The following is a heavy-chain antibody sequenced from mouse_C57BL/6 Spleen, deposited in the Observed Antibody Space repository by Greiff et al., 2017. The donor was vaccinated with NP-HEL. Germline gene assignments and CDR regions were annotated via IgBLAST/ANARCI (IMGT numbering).Heavy chain of an antibody. J-gene: IGHJ2*01. V-gene: IGHV1-42*01. CDR1: GYSFTGYY. D-gene: IGHD4-1*01. Sequence: EVQLQQSGPELVKPGASVKISCKASGYSFTGYYMNWVKQSPEKSLEWIGEINPSTGGTTYNQKFKAKATLTVDKSSSTAYMQLKSLTSEDSAVYYCARGGNWDYWGQGTTLTVSS. CDR2: INPSTGGT. CDR3: ARGGNWDY.